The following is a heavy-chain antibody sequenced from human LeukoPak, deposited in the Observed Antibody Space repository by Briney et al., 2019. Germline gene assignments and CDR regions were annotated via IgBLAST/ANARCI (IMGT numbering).Heavy chain of an antibody. CDR2: ISAYSGNT. J-gene: IGHJ1*01. V-gene: IGHV1-18*01. CDR3: VRSAITTAVTRYFPH. Sequence: ASVKVSCKASGYSFSSYGISWVRQAPGQGLEWMGWISAYSGNTNYVETLQGRVTMTTDTSTSTAYMELTGLRSDDTAVYYCVRSAITTAVTRYFPHWGQGTLVTVSS. D-gene: IGHD6-25*01. CDR1: GYSFSSYG.